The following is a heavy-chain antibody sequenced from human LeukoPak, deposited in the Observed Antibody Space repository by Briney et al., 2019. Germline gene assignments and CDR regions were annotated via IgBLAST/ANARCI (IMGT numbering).Heavy chain of an antibody. D-gene: IGHD6-13*01. Sequence: GGSLRLSCAASGFTFSSYWMTWVRQAPGKGLEWVANIGEDGSEIYYVDSVKGRFTISRDNAKNSLYLQMNSLRAEDTAVYYCARARENLVAAGTALSYWGQGTLVTVSS. J-gene: IGHJ4*02. CDR3: ARARENLVAAGTALSY. CDR2: IGEDGSEI. CDR1: GFTFSSYW. V-gene: IGHV3-7*01.